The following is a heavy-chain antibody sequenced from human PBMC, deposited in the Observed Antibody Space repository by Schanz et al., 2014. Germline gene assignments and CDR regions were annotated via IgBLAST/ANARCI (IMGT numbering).Heavy chain of an antibody. CDR3: ARVQDDILTGSEYYYGMDV. Sequence: QVQLVQSGAEVKKPGASVKVSCTASGYTFTSDSMHWVRQAPGQGLEWMGWISPYNGNTNYAPKVQGRVTMTTDTSTSTAYMELRSLRSDDTAVYYCARVQDDILTGSEYYYGMDVWGQGTTVTVSS. V-gene: IGHV1-18*04. CDR1: GYTFTSDS. D-gene: IGHD3-9*01. CDR2: ISPYNGNT. J-gene: IGHJ6*02.